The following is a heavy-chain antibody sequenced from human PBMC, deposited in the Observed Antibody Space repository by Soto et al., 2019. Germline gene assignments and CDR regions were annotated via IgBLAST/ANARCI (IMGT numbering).Heavy chain of an antibody. J-gene: IGHJ4*02. CDR2: INHSGST. Sequence: SETLSLTCAVYGGSFSGYYWSWIRQPPVKGLEWIGEINHSGSTNYNPSLKSRVTISVDTSKNQFSLKLSSVTAADTAVYYCAKHNKGAGSTYFHYGGQGTRVTVSS. D-gene: IGHD3-10*01. CDR1: GGSFSGYY. V-gene: IGHV4-34*01. CDR3: AKHNKGAGSTYFHY.